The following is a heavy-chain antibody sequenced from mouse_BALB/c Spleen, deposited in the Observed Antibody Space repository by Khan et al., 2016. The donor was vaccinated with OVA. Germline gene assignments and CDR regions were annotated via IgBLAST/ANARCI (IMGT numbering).Heavy chain of an antibody. V-gene: IGHV1-4*01. Sequence: VQLQESGAELARPGASVKMSCKTSGYTFTTYTLHWVKQRPGRSLEWIGYINPSNDYTNYNQKFKDKSTLTADKSSSTAYMQLSSLTSEDSAVYYCARAGQIELRGGVAYWGQGTLVTVSA. D-gene: IGHD3-2*01. J-gene: IGHJ3*01. CDR2: INPSNDYT. CDR3: ARAGQIELRGGVAY. CDR1: GYTFTTYT.